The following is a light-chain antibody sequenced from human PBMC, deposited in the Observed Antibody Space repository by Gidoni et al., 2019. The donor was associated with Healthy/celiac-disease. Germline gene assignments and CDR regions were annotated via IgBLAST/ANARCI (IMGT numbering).Light chain of an antibody. CDR2: SNN. CDR1: SSNNGSNT. J-gene: IGLJ2*01. CDR3: AAWEDSLNAL. V-gene: IGLV1-44*01. Sequence: QSVLTQPPSASGTPGKRVTISCSGSSSNNGSNTVTWYQQRPGTAPKLLIYSNNPRPSGVLDRFSGSKSGTSASLAISGRQSEDEADYYCAAWEDSLNALVGGGTKLTVL.